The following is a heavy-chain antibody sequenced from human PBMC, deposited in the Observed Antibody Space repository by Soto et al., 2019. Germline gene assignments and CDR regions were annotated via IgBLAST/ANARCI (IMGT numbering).Heavy chain of an antibody. CDR3: AHFDWFIDY. J-gene: IGHJ4*02. CDR2: IYYSGST. Sequence: PSETLSLTCTVSGGSLSSYYWSWIRQPPGKGLEWIGYIYYSGSTNYNPSLKSRVTISVDTSKNQFSLKLSSVTAADTAVYYCAHFDWFIDYWGQGTLVTVSS. V-gene: IGHV4-59*08. CDR1: GGSLSSYY. D-gene: IGHD3-9*01.